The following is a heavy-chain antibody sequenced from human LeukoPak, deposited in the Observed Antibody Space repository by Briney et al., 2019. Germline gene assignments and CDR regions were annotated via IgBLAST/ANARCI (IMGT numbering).Heavy chain of an antibody. D-gene: IGHD1-14*01. Sequence: HPGGSLRLSCAASGITFSSFWMSWVRQAPGKGLEWVANIKPEGSEKYYVDSVKGRFTISRDNAKNSLYLQMNSLRAEDTAVYYCTRNRRLDVWGQGTTVTVSS. J-gene: IGHJ6*02. CDR1: GITFSSFW. CDR2: IKPEGSEK. V-gene: IGHV3-7*01. CDR3: TRNRRLDV.